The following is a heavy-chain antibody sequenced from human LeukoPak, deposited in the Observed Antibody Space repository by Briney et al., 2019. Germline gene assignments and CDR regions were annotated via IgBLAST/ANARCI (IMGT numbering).Heavy chain of an antibody. CDR3: ARDNSGWSLHP. J-gene: IGHJ5*02. CDR2: ISSSGSTI. Sequence: PGGSLRLSCAASGFTFSSYEMNWVRQAPGKGLEWVSYISSSGSTIYYADSVKGRFTMSRDNAKNSLYLQMNSLRAEDTAVYYCARDNSGWSLHPWGQGTLVTVSS. V-gene: IGHV3-48*03. D-gene: IGHD6-19*01. CDR1: GFTFSSYE.